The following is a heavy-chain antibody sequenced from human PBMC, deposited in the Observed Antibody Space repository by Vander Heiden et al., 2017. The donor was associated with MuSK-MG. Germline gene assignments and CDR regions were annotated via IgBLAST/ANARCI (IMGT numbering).Heavy chain of an antibody. D-gene: IGHD4-17*01. V-gene: IGHV3-48*03. Sequence: EVQLVESGGGLVQPGGSLRLSCAGSGFTFSRYEMNWVRQAPGKGLECISYTSGTDSSIYYADSVKGRFTISRDNAKNALYLQMNSLRAEDTALYYCARGNYGEPLDFWGQGTLVTVSS. J-gene: IGHJ4*02. CDR3: ARGNYGEPLDF. CDR2: TSGTDSSI. CDR1: GFTFSRYE.